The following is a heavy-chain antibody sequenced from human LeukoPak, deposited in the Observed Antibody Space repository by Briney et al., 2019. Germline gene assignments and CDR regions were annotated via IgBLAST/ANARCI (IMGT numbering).Heavy chain of an antibody. CDR2: IYPGDSRV. V-gene: IGHV5-51*01. CDR3: PCRDLSSTSSLP. Sequence: GESLKISCQGFGYSFTSYWIGWVRQVPGKGMEWMGVIYPGDSRVRYNPSFQGQVTISVDKSISTAYLHWVSLKASDTAIYYCPCRDLSSTSSLPWDQGTLVTVSS. CDR1: GYSFTSYW. D-gene: IGHD6-6*01. J-gene: IGHJ5*02.